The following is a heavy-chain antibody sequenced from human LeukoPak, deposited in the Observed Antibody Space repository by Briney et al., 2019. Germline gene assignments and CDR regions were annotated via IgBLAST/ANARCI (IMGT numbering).Heavy chain of an antibody. CDR3: FREGGD. J-gene: IGHJ4*02. V-gene: IGHV3-30-3*01. CDR2: ISYDGSKK. CDR1: GFTFSSYA. D-gene: IGHD3-10*01. Sequence: GGSLRLSRAASGFTFSSYAMHWVRQAPGKGLEWVAVISYDGSKKYYADSVKGRFTISRDNSKNTLYLQMNSLRVEDTAIYYCFREGGDWGQGTLVTVSS.